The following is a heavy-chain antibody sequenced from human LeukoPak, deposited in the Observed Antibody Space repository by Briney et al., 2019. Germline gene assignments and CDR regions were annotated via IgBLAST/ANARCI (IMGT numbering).Heavy chain of an antibody. D-gene: IGHD6-13*01. CDR1: GYTFTSYD. Sequence: GASVKVSCKASGYTFTSYDINWVRQATGQGLEWMGWMNPNSGNTGYAQKFQGRVTMTRNTSISTAYMELSSLRSEDTAVYYCARVLARTQQLVYYWGQGTLVTVSS. V-gene: IGHV1-8*01. CDR2: MNPNSGNT. J-gene: IGHJ4*02. CDR3: ARVLARTQQLVYY.